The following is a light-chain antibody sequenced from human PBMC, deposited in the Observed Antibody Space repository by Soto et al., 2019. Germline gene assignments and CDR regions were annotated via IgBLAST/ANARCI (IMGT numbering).Light chain of an antibody. CDR2: KAS. CDR3: QQYETFSGT. CDR1: QSISSW. J-gene: IGKJ1*01. V-gene: IGKV1-5*03. Sequence: DIQMTQSPSTLSASVGDRVTITCRASQSISSWLAWYQQKTGKAPKLLIYKASSLESGVPSRFSGSGSGTEFTLTISSLQPDDFATYYCQQYETFSGTFGPGTKVDIK.